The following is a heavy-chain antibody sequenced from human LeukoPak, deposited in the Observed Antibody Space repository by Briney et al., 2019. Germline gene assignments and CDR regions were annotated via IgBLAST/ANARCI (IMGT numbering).Heavy chain of an antibody. CDR3: ARYGLGCSSTGCYPYHDAFDV. J-gene: IGHJ3*01. D-gene: IGHD2-2*01. V-gene: IGHV4-31*03. CDR1: GGSISSGGYY. CDR2: ISYSGGT. Sequence: PSETLSLTCSVSGGSISSGGYYWSWIRQHPGTGLEWIGYISYSGGTYYNPSLKSRVTFSVDTSKNQFSLKLSSVTAADTAVYYCARYGLGCSSTGCYPYHDAFDVWGQGTMVTVSS.